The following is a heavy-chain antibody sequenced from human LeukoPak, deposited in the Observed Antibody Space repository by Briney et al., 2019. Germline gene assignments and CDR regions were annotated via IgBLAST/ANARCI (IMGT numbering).Heavy chain of an antibody. CDR1: GFTFSSYA. Sequence: GGSLRLSCAASGFTFSSYAMHWVRQAPGKGLEWVAVISYDGSNKYYADSVKGRFTISRDNSKNTLYLQMNSLRAEDTAVYYCARENNWNYHAFDIWGQGTMVTVSS. J-gene: IGHJ3*02. CDR2: ISYDGSNK. D-gene: IGHD1-7*01. CDR3: ARENNWNYHAFDI. V-gene: IGHV3-30-3*01.